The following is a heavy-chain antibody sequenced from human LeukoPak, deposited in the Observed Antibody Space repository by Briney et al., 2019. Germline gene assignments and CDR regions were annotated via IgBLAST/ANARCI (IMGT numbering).Heavy chain of an antibody. D-gene: IGHD6-13*01. CDR1: GYTFTGYY. V-gene: IGHV1-2*02. Sequence: ASVKVSFKGSGYTFTGYYMHWVRQAPGQGLEGMGCINPNNGGTNYAHKFQGRVTINRDTSIRKDYIELSSLRSDDTAVYYCAVYSSSWHTTLYYFDYWGQGTLLTVSS. J-gene: IGHJ4*02. CDR2: INPNNGGT. CDR3: AVYSSSWHTTLYYFDY.